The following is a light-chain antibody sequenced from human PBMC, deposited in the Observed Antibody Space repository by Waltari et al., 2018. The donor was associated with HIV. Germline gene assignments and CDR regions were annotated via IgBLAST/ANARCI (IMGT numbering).Light chain of an antibody. CDR1: SSNIGRNS. CDR3: ATWDDDLSTWL. V-gene: IGLV1-47*01. Sequence: SVLTQPPSASGTPGQRVTISCSGDSSNIGRNSVYLYQQLPGTAPKLLIYTNDQRPSGVPDRFSGSNSGTSASLAISGLRSEDEADYYCATWDDDLSTWLFGGGTKLTVL. CDR2: TND. J-gene: IGLJ3*02.